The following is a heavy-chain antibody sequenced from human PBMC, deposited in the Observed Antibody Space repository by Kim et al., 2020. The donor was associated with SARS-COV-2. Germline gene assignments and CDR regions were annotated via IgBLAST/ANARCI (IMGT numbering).Heavy chain of an antibody. CDR3: AKGGDQFDY. J-gene: IGHJ4*02. D-gene: IGHD3-10*01. Sequence: GGSLRLSCAASGFTFSSYAMSWVRQAPGKGLEWVSVIYSGGSSTYYADSVKGRFTISRDNSKNTLYLQMNSLRAEDTAVYYCAKGGDQFDYWGQGTLVTVSS. CDR1: GFTFSSYA. V-gene: IGHV3-23*03. CDR2: IYSGGSST.